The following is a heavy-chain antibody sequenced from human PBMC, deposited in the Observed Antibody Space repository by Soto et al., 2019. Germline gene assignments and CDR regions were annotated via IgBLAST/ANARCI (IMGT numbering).Heavy chain of an antibody. V-gene: IGHV1-69*13. J-gene: IGHJ6*02. CDR1: GGAFSSYA. CDR3: ARDSGSYYYYYGMDV. Sequence: SVKVSCKASGGAFSSYAISWVRQAPGQGLEWMGGIIPIFGTANYAQKFQGRVTITADESTSTAYMELSSLRSEDTAVYYCARDSGSYYYYYGMDVWGQGTTVTVSS. D-gene: IGHD1-26*01. CDR2: IIPIFGTA.